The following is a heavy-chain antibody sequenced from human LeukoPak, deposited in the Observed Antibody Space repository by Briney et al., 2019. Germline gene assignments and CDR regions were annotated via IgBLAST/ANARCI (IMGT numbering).Heavy chain of an antibody. CDR1: GYTFTSYD. D-gene: IGHD3-3*02. Sequence: ASVKVSCKASGYTFTSYDINWVRQATGQGLEWMGWMNPNSGNTGYAQKFQGRVTMTEDTSTDTAYMELSSLRSEDTAVYYCATLYIRYYFDYWGQGTLVTVSS. J-gene: IGHJ4*02. CDR2: MNPNSGNT. V-gene: IGHV1-8*01. CDR3: ATLYIRYYFDY.